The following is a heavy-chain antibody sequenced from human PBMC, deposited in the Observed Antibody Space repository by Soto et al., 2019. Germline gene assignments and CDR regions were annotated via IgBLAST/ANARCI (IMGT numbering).Heavy chain of an antibody. V-gene: IGHV4-30-2*01. D-gene: IGHD4-4*01. CDR1: GGSISSGGYS. CDR3: ARGMTTVTTIDY. J-gene: IGHJ4*02. Sequence: QLQLQESGSGLVKPSQTLSLTCAVSGGSISSGGYSWSWIRQPPGRGLEWIGYIYHSGSTYYNPSLXSXXTISVDSSKNQFSLKLSSVTAADTAVYYCARGMTTVTTIDYWGQGTLVTVSS. CDR2: IYHSGST.